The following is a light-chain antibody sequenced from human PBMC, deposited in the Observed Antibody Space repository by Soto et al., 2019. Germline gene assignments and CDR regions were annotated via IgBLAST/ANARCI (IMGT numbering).Light chain of an antibody. CDR2: VNS. CDR3: QSYDSSLSGWV. CDR1: SSNIGAGYG. V-gene: IGLV1-40*01. Sequence: QSVLTQPPSVSGAPGQRVTISCTGNSSNIGAGYGVHWYQQLPGTAPKLLIYVNSNRPSGVPDRFSGSKSGTSASLAITGLQAEDEADYYCQSYDSSLSGWVFGGGTTVTVL. J-gene: IGLJ3*02.